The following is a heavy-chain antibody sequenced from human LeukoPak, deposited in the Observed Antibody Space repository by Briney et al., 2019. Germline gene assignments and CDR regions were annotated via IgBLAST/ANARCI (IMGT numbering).Heavy chain of an antibody. CDR3: AKARIIKPYYDSSGPNDY. CDR1: GFTFNDYA. J-gene: IGHJ4*02. Sequence: PGGSLRLACAASGFTFNDYAMSWVRQAPGQGLQWVSSVSESGDSTEYADSVKGRFTISRDNSNNTLYLQMNSLRADGTAVYYCAKARIIKPYYDSSGPNDYWGQGTLVTVSS. V-gene: IGHV3-23*01. D-gene: IGHD3-22*01. CDR2: VSESGDST.